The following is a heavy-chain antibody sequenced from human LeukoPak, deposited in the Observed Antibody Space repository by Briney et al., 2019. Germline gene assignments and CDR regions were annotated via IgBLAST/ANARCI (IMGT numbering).Heavy chain of an antibody. J-gene: IGHJ5*02. CDR1: GFTFSNYA. CDR3: VREAGYCASVCLKSNWFDP. V-gene: IGHV3-23*01. D-gene: IGHD2-21*02. Sequence: GGSLRLSCAASGFTFSNYAMAWLRQAPGKGLEWVSAISNGNTYYADSVRGRFTISRDDSKNMVYLQMNSLRDEDTALYYCVREAGYCASVCLKSNWFDPWGQGTLVTVSS. CDR2: ISNGNT.